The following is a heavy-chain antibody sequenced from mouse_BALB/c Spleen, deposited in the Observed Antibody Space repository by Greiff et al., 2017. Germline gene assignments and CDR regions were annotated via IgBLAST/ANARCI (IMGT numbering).Heavy chain of an antibody. CDR2: IYPYNGGT. Sequence: VHVKQSGPELVKPGASVKISCKASGYTFTDYNMHWVKQSHGKSLEWIGYIYPYNGGTGYNQKFKSKATLTVDNSSSTAYMELRSLTSEDSAVYYCARDDYGGFTYWGQGTLVTVSA. CDR3: ARDDYGGFTY. D-gene: IGHD2-4*01. CDR1: GYTFTDYN. V-gene: IGHV1S29*02. J-gene: IGHJ3*01.